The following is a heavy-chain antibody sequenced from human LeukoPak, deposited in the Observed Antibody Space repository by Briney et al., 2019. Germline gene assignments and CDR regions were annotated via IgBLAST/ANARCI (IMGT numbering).Heavy chain of an antibody. D-gene: IGHD6-19*01. V-gene: IGHV4-38-2*02. CDR1: GYSISSGYY. J-gene: IGHJ4*02. CDR3: ARGTGEQWLASVELDY. Sequence: PSETLSLTCTVSGYSISSGYYWGWLGQPPGKGLEWIGTIYHSGSTYYNPSLKSRVTISIDTSKNQFSLKLSSVTAADTAVYYCARGTGEQWLASVELDYWGQGTLVTVSS. CDR2: IYHSGST.